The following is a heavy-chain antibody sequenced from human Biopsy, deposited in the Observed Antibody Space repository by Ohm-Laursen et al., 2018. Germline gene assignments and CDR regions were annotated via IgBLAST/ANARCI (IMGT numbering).Heavy chain of an antibody. Sequence: AGTLSLTCVVYGGSFSGYYWSWIRQPPGKGLEWIGEINHSGSTNYNPSLKSRVTISVDTSKNQFSLKLSSVTAADTAVYYCARGRLRAVARFDYWGQGTLVTVSS. CDR1: GGSFSGYY. J-gene: IGHJ4*02. D-gene: IGHD6-19*01. CDR3: ARGRLRAVARFDY. V-gene: IGHV4-34*01. CDR2: INHSGST.